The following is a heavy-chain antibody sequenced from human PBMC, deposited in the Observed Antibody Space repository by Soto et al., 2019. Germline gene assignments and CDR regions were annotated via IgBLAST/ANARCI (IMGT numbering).Heavy chain of an antibody. D-gene: IGHD1-26*01. CDR1: AFIFTSHW. Sequence: EVQLVECGGGLVQPGGSLRLSCAGSAFIFTSHWMGWVRQAPGKGLEWVANIKEDGSEKNYLDSVKGRFTISRDNAKNSLSLQMNSLRAEDTAVYYCARGGYTGDTPHFDYWGQASLVTVSS. J-gene: IGHJ4*02. CDR2: IKEDGSEK. V-gene: IGHV3-7*02. CDR3: ARGGYTGDTPHFDY.